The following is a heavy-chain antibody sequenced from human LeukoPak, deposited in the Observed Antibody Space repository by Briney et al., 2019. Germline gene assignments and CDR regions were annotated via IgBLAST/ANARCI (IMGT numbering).Heavy chain of an antibody. Sequence: PGESLRLSCAASGFTFSSYAMSWVRQAPGKGLEWVSAIRGSGGSTYYADSVKGRFTISRDNSKNTLYLQMNSLRAEDTAVYYCAKDATSSSSSGNFDYWGQGTLVTVSS. CDR2: IRGSGGST. D-gene: IGHD6-6*01. J-gene: IGHJ4*02. CDR1: GFTFSSYA. CDR3: AKDATSSSSSGNFDY. V-gene: IGHV3-23*01.